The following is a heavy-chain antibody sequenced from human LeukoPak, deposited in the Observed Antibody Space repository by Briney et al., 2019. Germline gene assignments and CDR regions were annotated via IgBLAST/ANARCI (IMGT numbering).Heavy chain of an antibody. J-gene: IGHJ4*02. V-gene: IGHV3-23*01. D-gene: IGHD3-22*01. CDR1: GFTFSSYA. CDR2: ISDSGGNT. Sequence: GGSLRLSCAASGFTFSSYAMSWVRQAPGKGLEWVSAISDSGGNTYYADSVKGRFTISRDNSKNTLYLQMNSLRAEDTAVYYCAKDPYDYYDSSGYYYEPYFDYWGQGTLVTVSS. CDR3: AKDPYDYYDSSGYYYEPYFDY.